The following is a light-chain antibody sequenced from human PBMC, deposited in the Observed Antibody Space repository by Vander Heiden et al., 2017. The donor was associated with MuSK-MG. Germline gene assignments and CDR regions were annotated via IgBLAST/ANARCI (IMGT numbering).Light chain of an antibody. CDR3: QQSNSFPYT. CDR2: GAS. J-gene: IGKJ2*01. CDR1: QDVSSW. V-gene: IGKV1-12*01. Sequence: DIQMTQSPSSVSASVGDRVTITCRASQDVSSWLAWFQQKPGKAPKLLIYGASSLESGVPSRFSGSGSGTDFTLTITSLHPEDFATYYCQQSNSFPYTFGQGTKLEIK.